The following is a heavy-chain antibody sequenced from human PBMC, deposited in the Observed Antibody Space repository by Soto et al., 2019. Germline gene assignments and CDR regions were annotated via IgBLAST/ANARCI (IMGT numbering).Heavy chain of an antibody. CDR1: GGSISSGGYY. CDR3: ARGSSIAGLYYGMDV. CDR2: NYYSGIT. Sequence: QVQLQESGPGLVKPSQTLSLTCTVSGGSISSGGYYWTWIRQHPGKGLEWIGYNYYSGITYYNPSLKSRSTTSLDTSKNQFPPKLSSVPAADTAVYYCARGSSIAGLYYGMDVWGQGTTVTVSS. J-gene: IGHJ6*02. V-gene: IGHV4-31*03. D-gene: IGHD6-6*01.